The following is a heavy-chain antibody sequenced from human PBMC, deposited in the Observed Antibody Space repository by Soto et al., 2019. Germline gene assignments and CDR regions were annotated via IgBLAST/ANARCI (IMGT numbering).Heavy chain of an antibody. CDR3: ARVMTTVPYNWFDP. CDR2: IYHSGST. CDR1: SGSISSSNW. V-gene: IGHV4-4*02. Sequence: SETLSLTCAVSSGSISSSNWWSWVRQPPGKGLEWIGEIYHSGSTNYNPSLKSRVTISVDKSKNQFSLKLSSVTAADTAVYYCARVMTTVPYNWFDPWGQGTLVTVSS. J-gene: IGHJ5*02. D-gene: IGHD4-17*01.